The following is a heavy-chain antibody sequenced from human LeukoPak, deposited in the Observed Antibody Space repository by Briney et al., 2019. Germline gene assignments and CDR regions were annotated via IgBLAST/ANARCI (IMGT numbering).Heavy chain of an antibody. J-gene: IGHJ6*02. Sequence: ASVKVSCKASGYTFTSYGFSWVRPAPGQGLEWMGWISAYNGNTNYAQKLQGRVTLTTDTSTSTAYMELRSLRSDDTAVYYCARGEMATTYYYYYGMDVWGQGTTVTVSS. CDR1: GYTFTSYG. CDR3: ARGEMATTYYYYYGMDV. CDR2: ISAYNGNT. D-gene: IGHD5-24*01. V-gene: IGHV1-18*01.